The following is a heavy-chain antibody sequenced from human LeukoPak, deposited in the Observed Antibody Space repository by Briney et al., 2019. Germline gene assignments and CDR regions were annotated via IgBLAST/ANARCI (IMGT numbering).Heavy chain of an antibody. D-gene: IGHD5-24*01. CDR2: IYYSGST. J-gene: IGHJ4*02. V-gene: IGHV4-39*01. CDR1: GGSISSSSYY. Sequence: SETLSLTCTVSGGSISSSSYYWGWIRQPPGKGLGWIGSIYYSGSTYYNPPLKSRVTISVDTSKNQFSLKLSSVTAADTAVYYCARYAVATTHHDYWGQGTLVTVSS. CDR3: ARYAVATTHHDY.